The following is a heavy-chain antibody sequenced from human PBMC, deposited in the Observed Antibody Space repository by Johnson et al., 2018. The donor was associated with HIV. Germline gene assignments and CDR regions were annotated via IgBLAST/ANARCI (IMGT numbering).Heavy chain of an antibody. V-gene: IGHV3-20*04. Sequence: MQLVESGGGVVRPGGSLRISCVASGFKLYEYDVSWVRQVPGKGLEWVSGINWSGGGTSYADSVKGRFTVSSDNAKNSLFLQMNSLRAEDTALYYCARAMYYFDTSGYLIRPRAFDIWGQGTVVTVSS. J-gene: IGHJ3*02. CDR3: ARAMYYFDTSGYLIRPRAFDI. CDR1: GFKLYEYD. CDR2: INWSGGGT. D-gene: IGHD3-22*01.